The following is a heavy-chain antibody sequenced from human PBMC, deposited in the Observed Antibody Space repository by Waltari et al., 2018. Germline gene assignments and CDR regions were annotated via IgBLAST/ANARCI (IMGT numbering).Heavy chain of an antibody. CDR1: GLTFSSYA. V-gene: IGHV3-23*04. D-gene: IGHD5-18*01. Sequence: EVQLVESGGGLVQPGGSLRHTCAASGLTFSSYAMSWVRQAPGKGLEWVSAISGSGGSTYYADSVKGRFTISRDNSKNTLYLQMNSLRAEDTAVYYCARGGYLNWFDPWGQGTLVTVSS. CDR2: ISGSGGST. CDR3: ARGGYLNWFDP. J-gene: IGHJ5*02.